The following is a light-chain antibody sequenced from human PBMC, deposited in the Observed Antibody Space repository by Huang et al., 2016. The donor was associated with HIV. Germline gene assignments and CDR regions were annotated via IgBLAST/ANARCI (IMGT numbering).Light chain of an antibody. J-gene: IGKJ4*01. V-gene: IGKV3-11*01. CDR1: QSVSNF. Sequence: EIVLTQSPATLSLSPGERATRSCRASQSVSNFLAWFQQKPGQAPRLLIYDASNRATGIPGRFSGSGSGTDFTLTISSLEPEDFAVYYCQHPNNWPPTFGGGTKVEIK. CDR3: QHPNNWPPT. CDR2: DAS.